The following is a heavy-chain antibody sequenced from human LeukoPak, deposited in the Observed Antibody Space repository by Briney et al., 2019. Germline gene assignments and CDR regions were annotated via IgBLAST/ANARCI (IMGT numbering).Heavy chain of an antibody. CDR2: IYSGSST. V-gene: IGHV3-53*01. Sequence: GECLTPSRALATFTVSSDYMRWVSPPPERVLEWVAAIYSGSSTYYADSEKGRFTISRDNSKNTLYLQMNSLRAEDTAVYYCARDRAPLEGYYYYYMDVWGKGTTVTVSS. J-gene: IGHJ6*03. CDR1: TFTVSSDY. CDR3: ARDRAPLEGYYYYYMDV.